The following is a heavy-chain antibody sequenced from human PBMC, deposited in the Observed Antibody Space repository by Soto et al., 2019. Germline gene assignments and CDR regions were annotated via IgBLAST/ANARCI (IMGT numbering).Heavy chain of an antibody. CDR3: TRGAGRGYCTGNTCYSPYNYYGTDV. J-gene: IGHJ6*02. CDR1: GDSVSSNSAA. Sequence: SQTLSLTCAISGDSVSSNSAAWNWVRQSPSRGLEWLGRTYYRSKWYDDYAVSVKSRITIKPDTSKNQFSLQLNSVTPEDSAVYYCTRGAGRGYCTGNTCYSPYNYYGTDVWGQGTTVTVSS. CDR2: TYYRSKWYD. V-gene: IGHV6-1*01. D-gene: IGHD2-15*01.